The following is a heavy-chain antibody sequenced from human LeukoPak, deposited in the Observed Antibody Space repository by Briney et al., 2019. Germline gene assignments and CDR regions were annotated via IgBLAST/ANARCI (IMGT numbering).Heavy chain of an antibody. Sequence: GGSLRPSCAASGFTFSSYSMNWVRQAPGKGLEWVSSISSSSSYIYYADSVKGRFTISRDNAKNSLYLQMNSLRAEDTAVYYCARAGPNWNYVGYWGQGTLVTVSS. CDR2: ISSSSSYI. V-gene: IGHV3-21*01. D-gene: IGHD1-7*01. J-gene: IGHJ4*02. CDR3: ARAGPNWNYVGY. CDR1: GFTFSSYS.